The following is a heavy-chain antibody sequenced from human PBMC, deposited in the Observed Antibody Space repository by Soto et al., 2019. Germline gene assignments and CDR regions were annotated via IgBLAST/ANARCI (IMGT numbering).Heavy chain of an antibody. J-gene: IGHJ4*02. V-gene: IGHV1-69*09. CDR2: INPHSGIS. D-gene: IGHD2-2*01. CDR3: ATPACAATWCSPSHNLDH. CDR1: GGTFVRHV. Sequence: QVQLVQSGAEVKKPESSVKVSCKTSGGTFVRHVISWVRQAPGQGPEWMGKINPHSGISNYAQKFQDRVTFTADTDSSTAYMELSSLRSDDTAVYYCATPACAATWCSPSHNLDHWGQGTLVTVSS.